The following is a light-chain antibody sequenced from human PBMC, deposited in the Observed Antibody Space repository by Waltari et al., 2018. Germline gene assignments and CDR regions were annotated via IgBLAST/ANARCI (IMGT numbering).Light chain of an antibody. CDR1: SSDVGAYQY. V-gene: IGLV2-14*03. CDR2: DVS. Sequence: QSALTQPASVSGSPGQSIPISCTGTSSDVGAYQYVPWYQQHPGKVPKLIVFDVSNRPAGVPDRFSGSKSGNTASLTISGLQAEDEADYYCNSYTRSNTYVFGTGTRVTVL. CDR3: NSYTRSNTYV. J-gene: IGLJ1*01.